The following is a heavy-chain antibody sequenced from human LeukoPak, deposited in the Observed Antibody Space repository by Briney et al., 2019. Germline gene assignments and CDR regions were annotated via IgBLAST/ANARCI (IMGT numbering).Heavy chain of an antibody. D-gene: IGHD6-13*01. V-gene: IGHV3-23*01. CDR3: AREAAAIPSSGPT. Sequence: PGGSLRLSCAASGFTFSTYAMSWVRQAPGKGLEWVSAITGSGDETNYAGSVKGRFTISRDNLKNTLYLQTNSLRAEDTAVYYCAREAAAIPSSGPTWGQGTLVTVSS. CDR1: GFTFSTYA. J-gene: IGHJ4*02. CDR2: ITGSGDET.